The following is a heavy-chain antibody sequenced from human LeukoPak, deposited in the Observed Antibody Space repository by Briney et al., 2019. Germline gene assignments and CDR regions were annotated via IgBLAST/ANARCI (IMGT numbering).Heavy chain of an antibody. CDR2: ISYDGSNK. V-gene: IGHV3-30*04. D-gene: IGHD6-13*01. CDR1: GFTFSSYA. J-gene: IGHJ4*02. CDR3: ARDPSEQQLAYYFDY. Sequence: PGRSLRLSCAAPGFTFSSYAMHWVRQAPGKGLEWVAVISYDGSNKYYADSVKGRFTISRDNSKNTLYLQMNSLRAEDTAVYYCARDPSEQQLAYYFDYWGQGTLVTVSS.